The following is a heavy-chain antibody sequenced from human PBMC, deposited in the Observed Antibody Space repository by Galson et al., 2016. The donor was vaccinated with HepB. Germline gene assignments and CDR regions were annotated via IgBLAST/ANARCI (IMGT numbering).Heavy chain of an antibody. CDR3: AKDRGSGSYRFGAFDI. Sequence: SLRLSCAASGSAFSSHAMRWVRQAPGKGLEWVSFISGGGDSTYFEESVKGRFTISRDNSENTVYLQMNRLRAEDKAVYYCAKDRGSGSYRFGAFDIWGQGTIVTVSS. V-gene: IGHV3-23*01. D-gene: IGHD1-26*01. CDR2: ISGGGDST. J-gene: IGHJ3*02. CDR1: GSAFSSHA.